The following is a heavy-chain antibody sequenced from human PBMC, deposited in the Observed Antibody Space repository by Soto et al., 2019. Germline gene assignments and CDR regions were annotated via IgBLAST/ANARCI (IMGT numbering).Heavy chain of an antibody. Sequence: QVQLVQSGAEVKKPGSSVKVSCKASGGTFSSYTISWVRQAPGQGLEWMGRVIPILGIANYAQKFQGRVTITADKSTSTAYMELSSMRAEDTAVYYCARAGGVNTNLFDCRGQGALVIVSA. CDR1: GGTFSSYT. V-gene: IGHV1-69*02. J-gene: IGHJ4*02. CDR2: VIPILGIA. CDR3: ARAGGVNTNLFDC. D-gene: IGHD2-8*01.